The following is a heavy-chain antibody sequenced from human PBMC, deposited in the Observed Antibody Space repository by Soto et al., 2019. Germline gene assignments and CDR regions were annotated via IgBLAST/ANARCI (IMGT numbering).Heavy chain of an antibody. D-gene: IGHD3-3*01. CDR1: GFTFSSYG. J-gene: IGHJ4*02. Sequence: GGSLRLSCAASGFTFSSYGMHWVRQAPGKGLEWVAVISYDGSNKYYADSVKGRFTISRDNSKNTLYLQMNSLRAEDTAVYYCANDLPFGVAGNFDYWGQGTLVTVSS. CDR3: ANDLPFGVAGNFDY. V-gene: IGHV3-30*18. CDR2: ISYDGSNK.